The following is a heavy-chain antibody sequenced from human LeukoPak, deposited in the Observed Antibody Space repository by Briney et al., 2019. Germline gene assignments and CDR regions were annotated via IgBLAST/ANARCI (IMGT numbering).Heavy chain of an antibody. CDR1: GGSFSGYY. CDR3: ARTHRRSGSYLVFDI. CDR2: INHSGST. V-gene: IGHV4-34*01. J-gene: IGHJ3*02. Sequence: SETLSLTCAVYGGSFSGYYWSWIRQPPGKGLEWIGEINHSGSTNYSPSLKSRVTISVDTSKNQFSQKLSSVTAADTAVYYCARTHRRSGSYLVFDIWGQGTMVTVSS. D-gene: IGHD1-26*01.